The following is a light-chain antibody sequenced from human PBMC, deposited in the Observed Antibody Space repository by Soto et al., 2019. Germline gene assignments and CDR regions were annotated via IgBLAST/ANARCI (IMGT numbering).Light chain of an antibody. CDR3: GTWDSSLSAVV. Sequence: QTVLTQPPSVSAAPGQKVTISCSGSSSNIGNNYVSWYQHVPGTAPKLLIYDNNERPSGIPDRFSGSKSGTSATLGITGLQTGDEADYHCGTWDSSLSAVVFGGGTKVTVL. J-gene: IGLJ3*02. CDR1: SSNIGNNY. V-gene: IGLV1-51*01. CDR2: DNN.